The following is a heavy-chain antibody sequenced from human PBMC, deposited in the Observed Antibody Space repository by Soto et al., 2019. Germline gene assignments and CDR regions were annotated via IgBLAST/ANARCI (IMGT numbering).Heavy chain of an antibody. CDR1: GGSISSGGYY. J-gene: IGHJ5*02. Sequence: NPSETLSLTCSVSGGSISSGGYYWSWIRQHPGKGLEWIGYIYYSGSTYYNPSLKSRVTISVKTSKNQFSLKLSSVTAADTAVYYCARGHGSGWTLNNWFDPWGQGTLVTVSS. D-gene: IGHD6-19*01. V-gene: IGHV4-31*03. CDR2: IYYSGST. CDR3: ARGHGSGWTLNNWFDP.